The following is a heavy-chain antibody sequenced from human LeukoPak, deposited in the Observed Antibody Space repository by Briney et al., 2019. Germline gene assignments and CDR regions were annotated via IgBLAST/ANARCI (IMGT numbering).Heavy chain of an antibody. J-gene: IGHJ4*02. CDR2: IKPDGSER. V-gene: IGHV3-7*03. CDR3: AREYGAYCGGDCYSRAY. Sequence: GGSLRLSCEASGFSMSVYWMSWVRQPPGKGLGWVGNIKPDGSERNYMDSVKGRFTISRDNAKKSLYLQMNSLRAEDTAVYYCAREYGAYCGGDCYSRAYWGQGTLVTVSS. D-gene: IGHD2-21*02. CDR1: GFSMSVYW.